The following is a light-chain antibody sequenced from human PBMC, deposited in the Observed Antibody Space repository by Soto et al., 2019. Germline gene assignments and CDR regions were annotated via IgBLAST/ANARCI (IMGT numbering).Light chain of an antibody. CDR3: SSDTSSDTYV. CDR1: SSVDGNFNY. J-gene: IGLJ1*01. Sequence: SVLTQPASVSGSPGQSITISCSGTSSVDGNFNYVSWYRHHPGEAPKLLIYDVSNRPSGVSNRFSGSKSSNTASLTISGLQNEDEATYFCSSDTSSDTYVFGSGTKVTVL. CDR2: DVS. V-gene: IGLV2-14*03.